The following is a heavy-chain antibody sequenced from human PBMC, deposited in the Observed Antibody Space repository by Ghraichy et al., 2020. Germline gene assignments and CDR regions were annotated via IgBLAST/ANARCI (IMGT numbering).Heavy chain of an antibody. D-gene: IGHD6-19*01. J-gene: IGHJ6*02. Sequence: GGSLRLSCAASGFTFDDYAMHWVRQAPGKGLEWVSGISWNSGTIGYADSVKGRFTISRDNAKNSLYLQMNSLRAEDTALYYCAKDRGLGAYGMDVWGQGTTVTVSS. V-gene: IGHV3-9*01. CDR1: GFTFDDYA. CDR3: AKDRGLGAYGMDV. CDR2: ISWNSGTI.